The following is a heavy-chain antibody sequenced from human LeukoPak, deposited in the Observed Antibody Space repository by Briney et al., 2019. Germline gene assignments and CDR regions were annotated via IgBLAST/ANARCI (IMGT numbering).Heavy chain of an antibody. CDR2: TSGPGGSR. J-gene: IGHJ4*02. D-gene: IGHD6-6*01. V-gene: IGHV3-23*01. CDR3: AKKVGLVSAPLYYFDL. CDR1: GFTFSSYA. Sequence: GGSLRLSCSASGFTFSSYAMSWVRQAPGKGLEWVSATSGPGGSRDYADSVKGRFTISRDNSKNTLYLQMNSLRAEDTAIYYCAKKVGLVSAPLYYFDLWGQGTLVTVSS.